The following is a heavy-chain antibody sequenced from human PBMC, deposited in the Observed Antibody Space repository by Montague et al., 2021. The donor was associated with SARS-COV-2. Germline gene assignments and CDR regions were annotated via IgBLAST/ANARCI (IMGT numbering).Heavy chain of an antibody. D-gene: IGHD5-12*01. CDR2: INHSGSS. CDR1: AASFSAYY. CDR3: ARMGSGYLGYDSY. J-gene: IGHJ4*02. V-gene: IGHV4-34*01. Sequence: SETLSLTCVVYAASFSAYYWPRTRHPPRTAEEWAGVINHSGSSYSKPFTKCRDTISEDTSKNQFSLRLSSVNAAVTAVYFCARMGSGYLGYDSYWGQGTLVTVSS.